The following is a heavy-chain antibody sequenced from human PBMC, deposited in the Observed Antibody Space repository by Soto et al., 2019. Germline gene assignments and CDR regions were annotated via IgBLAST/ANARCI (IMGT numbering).Heavy chain of an antibody. CDR2: IYYSGST. Sequence: SETLSLTCTVSGGSISSGDYYWSWIRQPPGKGLEWIGYIYYSGSTYYNPSLKSRVTISVDTSKNQFSLKLSSVTAADTAVYYCARAWDTAMVDSWGQGTLVTVSS. J-gene: IGHJ4*02. CDR3: ARAWDTAMVDS. CDR1: GGSISSGDYY. V-gene: IGHV4-30-4*01. D-gene: IGHD5-18*01.